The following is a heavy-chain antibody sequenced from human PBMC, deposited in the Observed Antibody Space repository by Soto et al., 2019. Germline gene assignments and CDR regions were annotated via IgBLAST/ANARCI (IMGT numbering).Heavy chain of an antibody. CDR3: ARQADSSSAQLDGGWFDP. J-gene: IGHJ5*02. Sequence: SPTLSLTCAISGDSVSSNSAAWNWIRQSPSRGLEWLGRTYYRSKWYNDYAVSVKSRITINPDTSKNQFSLQLNSVTPEDTAVYYCARQADSSSAQLDGGWFDPWGQGTLVTVSS. D-gene: IGHD6-13*01. CDR1: GDSVSSNSAA. V-gene: IGHV6-1*01. CDR2: TYYRSKWYN.